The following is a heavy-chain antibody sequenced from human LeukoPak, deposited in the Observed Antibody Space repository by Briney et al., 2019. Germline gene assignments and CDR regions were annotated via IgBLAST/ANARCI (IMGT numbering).Heavy chain of an antibody. J-gene: IGHJ4*02. CDR3: ARRRCTSTSCLGMFGY. CDR1: RGSIIAYY. D-gene: IGHD2-2*01. Sequence: SETLSLTCTVSRGSIIAYYWSWIRQPPGKGLEWIGYIYYSGSTNYNPSLKSRVAISVDTSKNQFSLTLNSVTAADTAVYYCARRRCTSTSCLGMFGYWGQGYLVTVSS. V-gene: IGHV4-59*08. CDR2: IYYSGST.